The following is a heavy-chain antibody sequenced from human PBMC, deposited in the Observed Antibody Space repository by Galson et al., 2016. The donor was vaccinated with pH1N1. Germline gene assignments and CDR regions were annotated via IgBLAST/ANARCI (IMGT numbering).Heavy chain of an antibody. CDR2: IIPILGIT. J-gene: IGHJ6*02. D-gene: IGHD2-21*02. Sequence: SVKVSCKASGGTFSSYAISWVRQAPGQGLEWMGGIIPILGITNEAQTFQGRFTVTADKSTSTAYMELSSLRSEDTAVYYCSIDNTVVMTAIYYYGLNVWGQGTTVTVSS. CDR3: SIDNTVVMTAIYYYGLNV. V-gene: IGHV1-69*10. CDR1: GGTFSSYA.